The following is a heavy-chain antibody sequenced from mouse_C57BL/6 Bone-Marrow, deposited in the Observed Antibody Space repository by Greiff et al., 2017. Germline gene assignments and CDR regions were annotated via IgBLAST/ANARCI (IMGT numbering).Heavy chain of an antibody. J-gene: IGHJ1*03. D-gene: IGHD5-1*01. CDR1: GYTFTGYW. CDR3: ARESNLIYWYFDV. CDR2: ILPGSGST. Sequence: QVQLKESGAELMKPGASVKLSCKATGYTFTGYWIEWVKQRPGHGLEWIGEILPGSGSTNYNEKFKGKATFTADTTSNTVYMQLSRRTAEDSAIYYCARESNLIYWYFDVWGTGTTVTVSS. V-gene: IGHV1-9*01.